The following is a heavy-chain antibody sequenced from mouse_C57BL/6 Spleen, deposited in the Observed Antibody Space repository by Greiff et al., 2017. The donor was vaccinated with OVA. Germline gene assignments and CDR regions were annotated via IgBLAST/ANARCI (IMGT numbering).Heavy chain of an antibody. Sequence: VQLQQSGPGLVKPSQSLSLTCSVTGYSITSGYYWNWIRQFPGNKLEWMGYISYDGSNNYNPSLKNRFSITRDTSKNQFFLKLNSVTTEDTATYYGARGDYYGSSLAWFAYWGQGTLVTVSA. CDR3: ARGDYYGSSLAWFAY. V-gene: IGHV3-6*01. CDR1: GYSITSGYY. J-gene: IGHJ3*01. D-gene: IGHD1-1*01. CDR2: ISYDGSN.